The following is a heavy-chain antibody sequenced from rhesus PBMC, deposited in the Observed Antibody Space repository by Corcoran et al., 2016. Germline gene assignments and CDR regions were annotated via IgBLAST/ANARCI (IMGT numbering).Heavy chain of an antibody. Sequence: DVQLVESGGGLVKPGGSLRLSCVASGFTFSSSVMHWVRQAPGKGLEWVSVISESGGTIYYAESVKGRFTIARYNAKNSLYLQMDRLRAEDTALYYCAKDIEADSSWSGFDYWGQGVLVTVSS. V-gene: IGHV3S26*01. D-gene: IGHD6-13*01. J-gene: IGHJ4*01. CDR1: GFTFSSSV. CDR2: ISESGGTI. CDR3: AKDIEADSSWSGFDY.